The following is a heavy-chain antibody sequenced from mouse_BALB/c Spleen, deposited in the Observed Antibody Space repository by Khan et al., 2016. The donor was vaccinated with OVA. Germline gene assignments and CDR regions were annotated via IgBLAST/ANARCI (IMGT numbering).Heavy chain of an antibody. CDR3: ARFVNSLYYAMDY. J-gene: IGHJ4*01. Sequence: VQLQESGAELAKPGASVKMSCKASGYTFTSYWMHWVKQRPGQGLEWIGYINPSTGYTEYNQKFTDQATLTADKSSSTAYMQLSSLTSEVSAVYYCARFVNSLYYAMDYWGQGTSVTVSS. CDR1: GYTFTSYW. V-gene: IGHV1-7*01. D-gene: IGHD1-3*01. CDR2: INPSTGYT.